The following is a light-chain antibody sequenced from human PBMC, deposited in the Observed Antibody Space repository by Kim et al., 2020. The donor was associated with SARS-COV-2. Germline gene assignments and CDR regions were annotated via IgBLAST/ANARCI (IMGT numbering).Light chain of an antibody. CDR3: SSYAGSSLYV. Sequence: QSALTQPPSASGSPGQSVTISCTGTSSDVGGYNYVSWYQQHPGKAPKLMIYEVSKRPSGVPDCFAGSKSGNTASLTGSGLQAEDEADYYCSSYAGSSLYVFGTGTKVTVL. CDR2: EVS. J-gene: IGLJ1*01. V-gene: IGLV2-8*01. CDR1: SSDVGGYNY.